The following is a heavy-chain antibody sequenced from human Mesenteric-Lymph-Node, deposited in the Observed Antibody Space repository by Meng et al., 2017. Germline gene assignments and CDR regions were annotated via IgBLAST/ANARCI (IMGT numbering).Heavy chain of an antibody. CDR3: ARIDYYGSGSPVTGHDY. V-gene: IGHV1-69*05. Sequence: SVKVSCKASGGPISSYAISWVRQAPGQGLEWMGGIIPIFGTANYAQKFQGRVTITTDESTSTAYMELSSLRSEDTAVYYCARIDYYGSGSPVTGHDYWGQGTLVTVSS. CDR1: GGPISSYA. CDR2: IIPIFGTA. D-gene: IGHD3-10*01. J-gene: IGHJ4*02.